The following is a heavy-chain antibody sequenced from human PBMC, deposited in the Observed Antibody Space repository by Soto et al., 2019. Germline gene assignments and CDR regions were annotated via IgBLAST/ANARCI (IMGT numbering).Heavy chain of an antibody. CDR2: IYYSGST. Sequence: QLQLQESGPGLVKPSETLSLTCTVSGGSISSSSYYWGWIRQPPGKGLEWIGSIYYSGSTYYNPSLKSRVTISVDTSKNQFSLKLSSVTAADTAVYYCARHPRPKQWLVLSVYYFDYWGQGTLVTVSS. D-gene: IGHD6-19*01. CDR3: ARHPRPKQWLVLSVYYFDY. V-gene: IGHV4-39*01. CDR1: GGSISSSSYY. J-gene: IGHJ4*02.